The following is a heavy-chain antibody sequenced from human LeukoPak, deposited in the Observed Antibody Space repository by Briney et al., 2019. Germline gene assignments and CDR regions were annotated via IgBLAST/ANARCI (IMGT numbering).Heavy chain of an antibody. J-gene: IGHJ3*02. CDR1: GFTFSSYR. V-gene: IGHV3-9*03. CDR3: AKSRGRYNWNYQAFDI. Sequence: PGGSLRLSCAASGFTFSSYRMSWVRQAPGKGLEWVSGISWNSGSIGYADSVKGRFTISRDNAKNSLYLQMNSLRAEDMALYYCAKSRGRYNWNYQAFDIWGQGTMVTVSS. D-gene: IGHD1-7*01. CDR2: ISWNSGSI.